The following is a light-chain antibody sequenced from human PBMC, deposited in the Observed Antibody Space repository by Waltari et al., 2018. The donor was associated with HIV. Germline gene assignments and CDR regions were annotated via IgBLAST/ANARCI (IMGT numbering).Light chain of an antibody. V-gene: IGKV1-12*01. CDR3: QQTTTFPLG. Sequence: IQMTQSPSSLSASIGDRVTIICRASQSINTGLAWYQQKPNLAHHLLIFAASGLQNGVPSRFSGSGSGTLFTLTIANLQPEDSATYYCQQTTTFPLGFGGGTRVEI. J-gene: IGKJ4*02. CDR2: AAS. CDR1: QSINTG.